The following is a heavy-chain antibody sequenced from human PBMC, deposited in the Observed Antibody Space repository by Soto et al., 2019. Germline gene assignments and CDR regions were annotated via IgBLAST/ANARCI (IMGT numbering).Heavy chain of an antibody. CDR1: GYTSTSYG. CDR3: AIFLPGIAVAGTKDNWFDP. CDR2: ISAYNGNT. D-gene: IGHD6-19*01. V-gene: IGHV1-18*01. J-gene: IGHJ5*02. Sequence: ASVKVSCKASGYTSTSYGISWVRQAPGQGLEWMGWISAYNGNTNYAQKLQGRVTMTTDTSTSTAYMELRSLRSDDTAVYYCAIFLPGIAVAGTKDNWFDPWGQGTLVTVSS.